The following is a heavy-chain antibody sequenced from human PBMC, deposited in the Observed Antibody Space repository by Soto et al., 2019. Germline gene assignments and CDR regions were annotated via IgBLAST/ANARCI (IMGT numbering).Heavy chain of an antibody. CDR1: GGSITSSFY. V-gene: IGHV4-39*01. J-gene: IGHJ6*02. CDR2: IYGTGNT. D-gene: IGHD6-13*01. Sequence: QLQLQESGPGLVKPSETLSLSCTVSGGSITSSFYWGWIRQPPGKGLEWIGSIYGTGNTYYNPSLKGRATISADTSQNQFSLNLISVTAADTALYYCRSSSRYSTDVWCQGATVTVSS. CDR3: RSSSRYSTDV.